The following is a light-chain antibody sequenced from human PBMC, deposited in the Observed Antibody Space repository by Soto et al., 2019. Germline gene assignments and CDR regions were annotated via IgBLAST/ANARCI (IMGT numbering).Light chain of an antibody. Sequence: QSVLTQSPSVSAAPGQKVTISCSGSSSNIGNNYVSWYQQLPGTAPKLLIYDNNKRPSRIPDRFSGSKSGTSGTLNITGLQTGDEADYYCATWDGSLPGEVFGGGTKLTV. CDR1: SSNIGNNY. J-gene: IGLJ2*01. V-gene: IGLV1-51*01. CDR3: ATWDGSLPGEV. CDR2: DNN.